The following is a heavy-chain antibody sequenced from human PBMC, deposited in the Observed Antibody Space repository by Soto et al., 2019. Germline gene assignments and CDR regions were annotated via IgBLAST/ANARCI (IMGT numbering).Heavy chain of an antibody. CDR2: IYFRGTT. CDR3: ARMNYYDTSGYPFDY. D-gene: IGHD3-22*01. Sequence: PSETLSLTCTVSGGSISSYYWSWIRQPPGKGLEWIGYIYFRGTTNYNPPLKSRVTMSADTSKNQFSLKLNSVTAADTAVYYCARMNYYDTSGYPFDYWGQGMMVTV. CDR1: GGSISSYY. V-gene: IGHV4-59*01. J-gene: IGHJ4*02.